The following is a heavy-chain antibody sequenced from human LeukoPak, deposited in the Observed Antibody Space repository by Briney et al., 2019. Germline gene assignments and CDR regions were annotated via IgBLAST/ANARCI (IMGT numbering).Heavy chain of an antibody. Sequence: SGTLSLTCTVSGGSINNYYWNWIRQTAGRGVERIGRIYTSGATRYNPSLRGRVTMSVDLSNNQFSLRLDSLTAADTAVYFCARDQSGSGGHNNDAFDFWSQGTMVTVSS. CDR1: GGSINNYY. CDR3: ARDQSGSGGHNNDAFDF. V-gene: IGHV4-4*07. D-gene: IGHD3-16*01. CDR2: IYTSGAT. J-gene: IGHJ3*01.